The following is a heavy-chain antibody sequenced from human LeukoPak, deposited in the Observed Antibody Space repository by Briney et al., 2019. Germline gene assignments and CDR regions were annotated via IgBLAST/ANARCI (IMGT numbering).Heavy chain of an antibody. CDR2: INHSGST. D-gene: IGHD3-10*01. CDR3: AGTYGAFDY. J-gene: IGHJ4*02. CDR1: GGSISSSSYY. Sequence: SETLSLTCTVSGGSISSSSYYWSWIRQPPGKGLEWIGEINHSGSTNYNPSLKSRVTISVDTSKNQFSLKLSSVTAADTAVYYCAGTYGAFDYWGQGTLVTVSS. V-gene: IGHV4-39*07.